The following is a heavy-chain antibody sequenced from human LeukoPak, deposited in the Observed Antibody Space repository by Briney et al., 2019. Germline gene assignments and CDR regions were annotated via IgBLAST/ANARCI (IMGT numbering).Heavy chain of an antibody. CDR1: GFTFRNYW. CDR3: ARAVDLGTTDY. V-gene: IGHV3-7*01. Sequence: GGSLRLTCVVSGFTFRNYWMSWVRQAPGKGLEWLANIGEDGSERYYVDSVNGRFTISRDNAKNSLYLQMNNLRVEDTAVYYCARAVDLGTTDYWGQGTLVTVSS. CDR2: IGEDGSER. J-gene: IGHJ4*02. D-gene: IGHD1-1*01.